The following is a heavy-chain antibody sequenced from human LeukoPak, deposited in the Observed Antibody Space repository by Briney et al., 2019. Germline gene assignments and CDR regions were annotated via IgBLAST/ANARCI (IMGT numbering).Heavy chain of an antibody. J-gene: IGHJ4*02. Sequence: PGGSLRLSCAASGFTFNTYGMHWVRQAPGKGLEWVAFIRYDGSNKYYADSVKGRFTISRDNSKNTLYLQMNSLRAEDTAVYYCAKTYSSSWVAEYYYFDNWGQGTLVTVSS. CDR1: GFTFNTYG. CDR2: IRYDGSNK. D-gene: IGHD6-13*01. V-gene: IGHV3-30*02. CDR3: AKTYSSSWVAEYYYFDN.